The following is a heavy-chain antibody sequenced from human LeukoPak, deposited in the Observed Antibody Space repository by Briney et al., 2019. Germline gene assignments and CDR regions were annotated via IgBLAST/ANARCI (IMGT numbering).Heavy chain of an antibody. Sequence: ASVKVSCKASGGTFSSYAISWVRQAPGQGLEWMGGIIPIFGTANYAQKSQGRVTITTDESTSTAYMELSSLRSEDTAVYYCARDRGTVADYYYYYMDVWGKGTTVTVSS. CDR3: ARDRGTVADYYYYYMDV. D-gene: IGHD4-23*01. J-gene: IGHJ6*03. CDR1: GGTFSSYA. V-gene: IGHV1-69*05. CDR2: IIPIFGTA.